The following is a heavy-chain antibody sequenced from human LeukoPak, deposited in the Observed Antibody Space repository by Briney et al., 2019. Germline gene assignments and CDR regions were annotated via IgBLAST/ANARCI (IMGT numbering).Heavy chain of an antibody. D-gene: IGHD3-3*01. CDR3: ARGPTRKATIFGAYYFDY. CDR2: IFTSGIA. V-gene: IGHV4-4*07. CDR1: GGSIGIYY. J-gene: IGHJ4*02. Sequence: SETLSLTCTVSGGSIGIYYWNWIRQPAGKGLEWIGRIFTSGIANYNPSLKSRVAMSVDTSKNQFSLKLSSVTAADTAVYYCARGPTRKATIFGAYYFDYWGQGTLVTVSS.